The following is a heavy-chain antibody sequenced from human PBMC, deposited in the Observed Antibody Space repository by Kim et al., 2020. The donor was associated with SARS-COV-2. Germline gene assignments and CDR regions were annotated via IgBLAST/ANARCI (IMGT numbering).Heavy chain of an antibody. CDR2: IYYNGKT. CDR1: GAYITRSTYY. Sequence: SETLSLTWTVSGAYITRSTYYWAWIRQIPGKGMEWFGSIYYNGKTYYSPSLKSRVTIFLDTSKNQFSLKMSAVTAADTSMYYCANAAGRCYSVGFVYWG. CDR3: ANAAGRCYSVGFVY. D-gene: IGHD3-10*01. J-gene: IGHJ4*01. V-gene: IGHV4-39*01.